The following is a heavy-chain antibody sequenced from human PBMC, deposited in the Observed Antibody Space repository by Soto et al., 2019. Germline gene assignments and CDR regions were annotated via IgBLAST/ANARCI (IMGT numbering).Heavy chain of an antibody. V-gene: IGHV4-39*07. CDR2: IYYSGST. CDR1: GGSISSGSYY. Sequence: SETLSLTCTVSGGSISSGSYYWGWIRQPPGKGLEWIASIYYSGSTYYNPSLKSRVTISVDTSKNQFSLKLSSVTAADTAVYYCARYKSNYYYGMDVWGQGTTVTVSS. J-gene: IGHJ6*02. CDR3: ARYKSNYYYGMDV. D-gene: IGHD1-20*01.